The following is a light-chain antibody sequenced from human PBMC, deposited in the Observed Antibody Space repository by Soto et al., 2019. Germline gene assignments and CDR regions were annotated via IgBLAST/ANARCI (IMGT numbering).Light chain of an antibody. CDR2: DAS. CDR1: QNIWRL. J-gene: IGKJ5*01. V-gene: IGKV1-12*01. CDR3: EQAGSFPIT. Sequence: DIHIAHSPSAFSASVGDRVTITCRASQNIWRLLAWYQQKPGKAPELLIYDASSLQSGVPPRFSGSGSGTDFTLTISSLQPEDFATYYCEQAGSFPITFGQGTRLEIK.